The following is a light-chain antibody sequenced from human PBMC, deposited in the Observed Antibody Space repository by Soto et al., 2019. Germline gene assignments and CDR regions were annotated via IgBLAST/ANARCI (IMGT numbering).Light chain of an antibody. CDR3: QQYNNWIMLS. CDR2: GAS. J-gene: IGKJ4*01. CDR1: QSVSSN. V-gene: IGKV3-15*01. Sequence: EIVMTQSPAILSVSPGERATLSCRASQSVSSNLAWYQQKPGQTPRLLIYGASTRATGIPARFSGSGSGTEFTLTISSLQSEDFAIYYCQQYNNWIMLSLGGGTKVDIK.